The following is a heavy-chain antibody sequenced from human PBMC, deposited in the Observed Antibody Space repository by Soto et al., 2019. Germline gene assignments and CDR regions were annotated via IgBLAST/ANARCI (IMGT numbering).Heavy chain of an antibody. CDR2: INPSGGST. J-gene: IGHJ6*02. Sequence: EASVKVSCKASGYTFTSYYMHWVRQAPGQGLEWMGIINPSGGSTSYAQKFQGRVTMTRDTSTSTVYMELSSLRSEDTAVYYCARVAGYCSSTSCYGYYYYGMDVWGQGTTVTVSS. V-gene: IGHV1-46*01. D-gene: IGHD2-2*01. CDR3: ARVAGYCSSTSCYGYYYYGMDV. CDR1: GYTFTSYY.